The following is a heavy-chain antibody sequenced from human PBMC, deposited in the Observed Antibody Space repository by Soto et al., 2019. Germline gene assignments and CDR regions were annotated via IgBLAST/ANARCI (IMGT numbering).Heavy chain of an antibody. V-gene: IGHV3-33*01. D-gene: IGHD2-21*01. CDR3: ARGLHSLFDC. CDR2: IWYDGNNK. CDR1: GFTFSNYG. J-gene: IGHJ4*02. Sequence: GSLRLSCAASGFTFSNYGMHWVRQAPGKGLEWVAVIWYDGNNKYYADSVKGRFTISRDNSNSTLYVQMTSLRAEDTGVDYCARGLHSLFDCWGQGTLVTVSS.